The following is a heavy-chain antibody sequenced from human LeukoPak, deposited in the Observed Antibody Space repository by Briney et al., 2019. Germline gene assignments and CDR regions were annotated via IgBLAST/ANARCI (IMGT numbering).Heavy chain of an antibody. Sequence: SETLSLTCTVSGGSISSYYWSWIRQFAGKGLEWIGRIHNSGSTHYNPSLKTRVTMSVDTSKNQFSLKLSSVPAADTAVYYCARGNTVGATYFESWGEGTLVTVSS. D-gene: IGHD1-26*01. V-gene: IGHV4-4*07. CDR1: GGSISSYY. CDR3: ARGNTVGATYFES. CDR2: IHNSGST. J-gene: IGHJ4*02.